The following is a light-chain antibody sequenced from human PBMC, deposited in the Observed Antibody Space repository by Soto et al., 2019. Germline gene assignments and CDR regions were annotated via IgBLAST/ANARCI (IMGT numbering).Light chain of an antibody. CDR2: DAF. CDR3: QQRGDWPRT. V-gene: IGKV3-11*01. J-gene: IGKJ2*01. CDR1: QSVGSN. Sequence: EIVLTQSPATLSLSPGERATLTCRASQSVGSNLAWYLQKPGQAPRLLIYDAFNRATGIPGRFSGSGSGTDFTLIISSLEPEDFAVYYCQQRGDWPRTFGQGTKVDIK.